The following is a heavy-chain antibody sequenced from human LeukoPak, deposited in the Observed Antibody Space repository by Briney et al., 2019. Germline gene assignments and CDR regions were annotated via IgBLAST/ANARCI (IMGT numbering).Heavy chain of an antibody. J-gene: IGHJ4*02. V-gene: IGHV3-21*01. D-gene: IGHD6-19*01. CDR3: ARCLSAYSSGWYPNFDY. CDR1: GFTFSSYG. Sequence: PGGSLRLSCAASGFTFSSYGMHWVRQAPGKGLEWVSGYADSVEGRFTISRDNAKNSLYLQMNSLRAEDTAVYYCARCLSAYSSGWYPNFDYWGQGTLVTVSS.